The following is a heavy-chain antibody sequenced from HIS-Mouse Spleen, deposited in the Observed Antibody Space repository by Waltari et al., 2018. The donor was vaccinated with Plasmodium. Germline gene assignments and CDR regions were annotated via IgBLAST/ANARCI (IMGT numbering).Heavy chain of an antibody. CDR1: GGSISSGAYY. V-gene: IGHV4-31*03. J-gene: IGHJ5*02. Sequence: QVQLQESGPGLVKPSQTLSLTCTVSGGSISSGAYYWGWIRRHPGKGLEWIGYIYYSGGTSSTPSLKSRVAISVNTSKNQFSLNLSSVTAADTAGYYCVRWVGNWFDPWGQGTLVTVSS. CDR2: IYYSGGT. D-gene: IGHD1-26*01. CDR3: VRWVGNWFDP.